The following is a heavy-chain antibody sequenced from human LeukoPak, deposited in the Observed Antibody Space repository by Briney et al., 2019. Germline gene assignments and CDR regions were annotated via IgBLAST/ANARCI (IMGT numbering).Heavy chain of an antibody. CDR2: ISSRSSTI. D-gene: IGHD2-2*01. Sequence: PGGSLRLSCGVSGFTFSSYSMNWVRQAPGKGLEWVSYISSRSSTIYYADSVKGRFTISRDNANNSLYLQMNSLRAEDRAVYYCARNMICSSTTSCYRAGLDYWGQGTLVSVSS. V-gene: IGHV3-48*01. CDR3: ARNMICSSTTSCYRAGLDY. CDR1: GFTFSSYS. J-gene: IGHJ4*02.